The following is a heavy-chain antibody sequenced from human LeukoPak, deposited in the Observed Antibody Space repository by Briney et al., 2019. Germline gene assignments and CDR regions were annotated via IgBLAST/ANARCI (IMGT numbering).Heavy chain of an antibody. CDR2: ISTGGNT. V-gene: IGHV4-61*02. Sequence: PSHTLSLTCTVSGGSIKSCTYYWIWLRQPAGKGLEWIGRISTGGNTNYNPSLKSRVTISIATSKNQFSLKLTSATAADTAVYYCARGRYSYGYDYWGQGTLVTVSS. J-gene: IGHJ4*02. D-gene: IGHD5-18*01. CDR1: GGSIKSCTYY. CDR3: ARGRYSYGYDY.